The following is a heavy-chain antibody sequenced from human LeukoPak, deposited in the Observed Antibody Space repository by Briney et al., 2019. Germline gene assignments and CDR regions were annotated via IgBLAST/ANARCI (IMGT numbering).Heavy chain of an antibody. CDR1: GFTFSTYS. CDR3: ARDGTRNYYYYMDV. J-gene: IGHJ6*03. D-gene: IGHD1-26*01. CDR2: INTDGSST. V-gene: IGHV3-74*01. Sequence: GGSLRLSCAASGFTFSTYSMNWVRQAPGKGLVWVSRINTDGSSTSYADSVKGRFTISRDNAKNTLYLQMNSLRAEDTAVYYCARDGTRNYYYYMDVWGKGTTVTVSS.